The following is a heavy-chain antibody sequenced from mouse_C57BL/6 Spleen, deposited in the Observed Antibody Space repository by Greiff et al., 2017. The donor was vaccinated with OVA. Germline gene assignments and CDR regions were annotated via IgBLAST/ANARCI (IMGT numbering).Heavy chain of an antibody. CDR3: ARRQPLDY. CDR1: GFTFSDYY. D-gene: IGHD3-2*01. CDR2: ISNGGGST. Sequence: EVKLEESGGGLVQPGGSLKLSCAASGFTFSDYYMYWVRQTPEKRLEWVAYISNGGGSTYYPDTVKGRFTISRDNAKNTLYLQMSRLKSEDTAMYYCARRQPLDYWGQGTSVTVSS. J-gene: IGHJ4*01. V-gene: IGHV5-12*01.